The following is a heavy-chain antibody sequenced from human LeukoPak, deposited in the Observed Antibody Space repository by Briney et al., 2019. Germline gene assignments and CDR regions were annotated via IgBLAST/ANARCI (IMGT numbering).Heavy chain of an antibody. V-gene: IGHV1-69*02. D-gene: IGHD6-19*01. CDR3: ASGDIKIAVAGTVLGY. Sequence: AASVKVSCKASGGTFSSYTISWVRQAPGQGLEWMGRIIPILGIANYAQKFQGRVTITADKSTSTAYMELSSLRSEDTAVYYCASGDIKIAVAGTVLGYWGQGTLVTVSS. CDR2: IIPILGIA. CDR1: GGTFSSYT. J-gene: IGHJ4*02.